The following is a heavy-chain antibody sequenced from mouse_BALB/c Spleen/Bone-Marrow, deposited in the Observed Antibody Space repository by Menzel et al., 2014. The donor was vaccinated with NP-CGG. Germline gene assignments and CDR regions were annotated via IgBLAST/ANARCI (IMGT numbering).Heavy chain of an antibody. Sequence: EVQLVESGAELVKPGASLKLSCTASGFNIKDTYMHWVKQRPEQGLEWIGRIDPANGNTKYDPKFQGKATITADTSSNTAYLQLSSVTSEDTAVYYCASYYYGSSLFAYWGQGTLVTVSA. J-gene: IGHJ3*01. CDR2: IDPANGNT. CDR3: ASYYYGSSLFAY. V-gene: IGHV14-3*02. CDR1: GFNIKDTY. D-gene: IGHD1-1*01.